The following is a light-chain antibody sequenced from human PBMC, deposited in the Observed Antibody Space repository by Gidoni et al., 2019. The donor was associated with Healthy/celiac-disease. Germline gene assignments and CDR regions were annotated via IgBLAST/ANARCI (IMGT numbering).Light chain of an antibody. CDR1: QRVSSY. Sequence: EIVLTQSPATLSLSPGERATLSCRASQRVSSYLAWYQQKPGQAPRLLIYDASTRATGIPARFSGSGSGTDFTLTISSLEPEDFAVYYCQQRSNWPPESSFGQGTKLEIK. J-gene: IGKJ2*04. CDR2: DAS. CDR3: QQRSNWPPESS. V-gene: IGKV3-11*01.